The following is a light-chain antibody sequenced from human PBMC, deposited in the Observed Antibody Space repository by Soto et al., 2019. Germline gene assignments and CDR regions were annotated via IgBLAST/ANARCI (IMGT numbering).Light chain of an antibody. J-gene: IGKJ5*01. Sequence: EIVLTQSPATLSLSPGERATLSCRASQTVSSSFLAWYQQTPGQAPRLLIYGASSRATGIPDRFSGSGSGTDFTLTISRLEPEDFAVYYCQQYGSSPITFGQGTRLEIK. V-gene: IGKV3-20*01. CDR3: QQYGSSPIT. CDR1: QTVSSSF. CDR2: GAS.